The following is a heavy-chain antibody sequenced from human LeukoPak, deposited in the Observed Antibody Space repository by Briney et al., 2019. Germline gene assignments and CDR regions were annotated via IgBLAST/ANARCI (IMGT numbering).Heavy chain of an antibody. CDR1: GYTFTSYD. J-gene: IGHJ3*02. CDR2: MNPNSGNT. V-gene: IGHV1-8*01. CDR3: ARDWGSSSEFCAFDI. Sequence: ASVKVSCKASGYTFTSYDINWVRQAPGQGLEWMGWMNPNSGNTGYAQKFQGRVTMTRNTSISTAYMELSSLRSEDTAVYYCARDWGSSSEFCAFDIWGQGTMVTVSS. D-gene: IGHD6-6*01.